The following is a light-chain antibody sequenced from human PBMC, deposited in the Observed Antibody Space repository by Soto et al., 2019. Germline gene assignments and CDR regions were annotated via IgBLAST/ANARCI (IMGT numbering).Light chain of an antibody. CDR3: QQYGSSPPRT. Sequence: EIVLTQSPGTLSLSGGETATLSCRASQSVSSSYLAWYQQKPGQAPRLLIYGASSRATGIPDRFSGSGSGTDFTLTISRLEPEDFAVYYCQQYGSSPPRTFGQGTKVDI. CDR2: GAS. V-gene: IGKV3-20*01. J-gene: IGKJ1*01. CDR1: QSVSSSY.